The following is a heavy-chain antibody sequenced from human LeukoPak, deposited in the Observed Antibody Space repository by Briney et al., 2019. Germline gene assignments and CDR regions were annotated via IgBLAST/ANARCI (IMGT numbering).Heavy chain of an antibody. J-gene: IGHJ4*02. CDR1: GDSVSSNSAA. V-gene: IGHV6-1*01. CDR3: ARLGSGSNY. Sequence: SQTRSLTCAISGDSVSSNSAAWIWIRQSPSRGLEWLGRTYYRSKWYTEYAVSVKSRITINPDTSKNQFSLQLSSVNPEDTAVYYCARLGSGSNYWGQGTLVTVSS. CDR2: TYYRSKWYT. D-gene: IGHD3-10*01.